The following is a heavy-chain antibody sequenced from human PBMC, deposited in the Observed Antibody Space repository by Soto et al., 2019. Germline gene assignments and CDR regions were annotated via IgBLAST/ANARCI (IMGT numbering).Heavy chain of an antibody. D-gene: IGHD4-17*01. CDR1: GFSFSNVW. V-gene: IGHV3-15*01. J-gene: IGHJ4*02. CDR2: IKSKTDGGTT. Sequence: EVQLVGSGGGLVKPGGSLRLSCAASGFSFSNVWMSWVRQAPGKGLEWVGRIKSKTDGGTTDYAAPVKGRFTISRDDSKTTLYLQMNSLKTEDTAVYYCSFQESTTVTMFEYWGQGTLVTVSS. CDR3: SFQESTTVTMFEY.